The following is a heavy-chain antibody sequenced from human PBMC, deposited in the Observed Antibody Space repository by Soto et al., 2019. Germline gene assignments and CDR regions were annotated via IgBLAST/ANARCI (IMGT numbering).Heavy chain of an antibody. J-gene: IGHJ4*02. D-gene: IGHD2-2*02. CDR2: INAGNGNT. CDR3: ARDGDDSSTHTCYIIDY. V-gene: IGHV1-3*01. Sequence: ASVKVSCKASGYTFTSYAMHWVRQAPGQRLEWMGWINAGNGNTKYSQKFQGRVTITRDTSASTAYMELSSLRSEDTAVYYCARDGDDSSTHTCYIIDYWGQGTRATVSS. CDR1: GYTFTSYA.